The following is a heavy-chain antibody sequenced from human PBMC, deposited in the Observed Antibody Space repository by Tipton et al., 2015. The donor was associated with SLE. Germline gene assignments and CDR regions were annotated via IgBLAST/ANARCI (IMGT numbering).Heavy chain of an antibody. CDR2: IYYSGST. J-gene: IGHJ1*01. V-gene: IGHV4-39*07. D-gene: IGHD3-3*01. CDR3: ASGGGPITVEYFQH. Sequence: TLSLTCTVSGGSISSSSYYWGWIRQPPGKGLEWIGSIYYSGSTYYNPSLKSRVTISVDTSKNQFSLKLSSVTAADTAVYYCASGGGPITVEYFQHWGQGTLVTVSS. CDR1: GGSISSSSYY.